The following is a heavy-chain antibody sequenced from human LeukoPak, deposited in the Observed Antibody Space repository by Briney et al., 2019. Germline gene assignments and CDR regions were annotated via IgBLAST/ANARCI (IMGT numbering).Heavy chain of an antibody. CDR3: ARFYYDSSGYYYFDY. CDR1: GGSISSSSYY. D-gene: IGHD3-22*01. CDR2: IYYSGST. V-gene: IGHV4-39*07. J-gene: IGHJ4*02. Sequence: SETLSLTCTVSGGSISSSSYYWGWIRQPPGKGLEWIGSIYYSGSTNYNPSLKSRVTISVDTSKNQFSLKLSSVTAADTAVYYCARFYYDSSGYYYFDYWGQGTLVTVSS.